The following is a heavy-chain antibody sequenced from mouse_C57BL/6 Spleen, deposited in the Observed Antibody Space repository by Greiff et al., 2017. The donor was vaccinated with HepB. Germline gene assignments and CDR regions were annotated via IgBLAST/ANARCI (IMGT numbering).Heavy chain of an antibody. CDR2: INPNNGGT. V-gene: IGHV1-22*01. D-gene: IGHD1-1*01. CDR3: GRGDYYYGSSDENWYFDV. CDR1: GYTFTDYN. J-gene: IGHJ1*03. Sequence: EVQLQQSGPELVKPGASVKMSCKASGYTFTDYNMHWVKQSHGKSLEWIGYINPNNGGTSYNQKFKGKATLTVNKSSSTAYMELRSLTSEDSAVYYCGRGDYYYGSSDENWYFDVWGTGTTVTVSS.